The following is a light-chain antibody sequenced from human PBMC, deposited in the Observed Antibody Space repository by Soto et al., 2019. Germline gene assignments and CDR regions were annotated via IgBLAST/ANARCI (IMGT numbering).Light chain of an antibody. CDR2: KVS. CDR1: QSPLYSDGNTY. J-gene: IGKJ2*01. V-gene: IGKV2-30*01. Sequence: DVVMTQSPLSLPVTLGQPASISCRSSQSPLYSDGNTYLSWFHQRPGQSPRRLIYKVSHRDSGVPARFSGSGSGTDFTLQINRVEAEDLGVYSRMQGTYWPYTFGQGTKLEIK. CDR3: MQGTYWPYT.